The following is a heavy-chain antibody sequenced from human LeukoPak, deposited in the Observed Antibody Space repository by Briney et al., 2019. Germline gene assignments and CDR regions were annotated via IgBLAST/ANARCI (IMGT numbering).Heavy chain of an antibody. CDR3: ARDIWNFYDDSGYNRDFDS. Sequence: GGSLRLSCVVSGFSIRYNYMSWVRQAPGKGLEWVSLIYSAGDSYYADSVKGRFIISKDNSKNTVYLQMNRLRPEDTAVYYGARDIWNFYDDSGYNRDFDSWGQGTLVTVSS. V-gene: IGHV3-53*01. D-gene: IGHD3-22*01. J-gene: IGHJ5*01. CDR1: GFSIRYNY. CDR2: IYSAGDS.